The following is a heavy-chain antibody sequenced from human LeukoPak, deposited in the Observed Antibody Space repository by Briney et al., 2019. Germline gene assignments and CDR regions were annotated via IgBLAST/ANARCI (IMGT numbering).Heavy chain of an antibody. CDR2: FDPEDGEI. CDR1: GYTLTELS. CDR3: ATANRLTRDSSGYYPDS. Sequence: GASVKVSCKVSGYTLTELSTHWARQAPGKGLEWMGGFDPEDGEIVYAQNFQGRVTMTEDTSTDTAYMELSSLRSEDTAIYYCATANRLTRDSSGYYPDSWGQGTLVTVSS. D-gene: IGHD3-22*01. J-gene: IGHJ4*02. V-gene: IGHV1-24*01.